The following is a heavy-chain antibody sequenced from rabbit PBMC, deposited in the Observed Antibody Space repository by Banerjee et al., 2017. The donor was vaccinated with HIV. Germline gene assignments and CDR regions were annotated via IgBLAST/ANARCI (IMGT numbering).Heavy chain of an antibody. CDR2: IVAGGSGTT. CDR1: GFSFSNNA. D-gene: IGHD2-1*01. CDR3: ARDNYDDYGDYDL. Sequence: QSLEESGGDLVQPEGSLTLTCKASGFSFSNNAMCWVRQAPGKGLEWIACIVAGGSGTTYYATWAKGRFTISRTSSTTVTLQMTSLTAADTATYFCARDNYDDYGDYDLWGQGTLVTVS. J-gene: IGHJ3*01. V-gene: IGHV1S40*01.